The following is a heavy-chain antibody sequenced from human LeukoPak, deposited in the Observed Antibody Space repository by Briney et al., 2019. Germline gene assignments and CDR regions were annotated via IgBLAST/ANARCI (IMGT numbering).Heavy chain of an antibody. V-gene: IGHV3-21*01. CDR1: GFTFSSYS. J-gene: IGHJ6*02. CDR3: ARGRLDIVVVPAAILPYYYYGMDV. CDR2: ISSSSSYI. Sequence: GGSLILSCEASGFTFSSYSMNWVRQAPGKGLEWVSSISSSSSYIYYADSVKGRFTISRDNAKNSLYLQMNSLRAEDTAVYYCARGRLDIVVVPAAILPYYYYGMDVWGQGTTVTVSS. D-gene: IGHD2-2*02.